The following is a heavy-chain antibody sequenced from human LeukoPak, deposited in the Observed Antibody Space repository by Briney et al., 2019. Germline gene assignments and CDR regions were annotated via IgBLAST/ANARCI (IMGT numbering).Heavy chain of an antibody. CDR3: AREIRGTRYSYGLERYFDY. Sequence: ASVKVSCKASGYTFTSYDINWVRQAPGQGLEWMGWINPNSGGTNYAQKFQGRVTMTRDTSISTAYMELSRLRSDDTAVYYCAREIRGTRYSYGLERYFDYWGQGTLVTVSS. J-gene: IGHJ4*02. CDR1: GYTFTSYD. D-gene: IGHD5-18*01. V-gene: IGHV1-2*02. CDR2: INPNSGGT.